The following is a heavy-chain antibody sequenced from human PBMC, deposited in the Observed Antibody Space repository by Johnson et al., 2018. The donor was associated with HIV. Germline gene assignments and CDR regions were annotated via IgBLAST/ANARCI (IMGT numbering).Heavy chain of an antibody. CDR2: ISYDGSNK. CDR1: GFTFSSYA. D-gene: IGHD3-3*01. J-gene: IGHJ3*02. CDR3: AKDLWEGENEEWATDYYDFSMGYPGQEPRGVVGAFDI. Sequence: VQLVESGGGVVQPGRSLRLSCAASGFTFSSYAMHWVRQAPGKGLEWVAVISYDGSNKYYVDSVKGRFTISRDNSKNTLYLQMNSLRAVDTAVYYCAKDLWEGENEEWATDYYDFSMGYPGQEPRGVVGAFDIWGQGTMVTVSS. V-gene: IGHV3-30*04.